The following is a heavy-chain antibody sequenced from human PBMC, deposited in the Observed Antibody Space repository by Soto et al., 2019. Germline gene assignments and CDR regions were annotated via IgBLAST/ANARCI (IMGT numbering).Heavy chain of an antibody. CDR1: GFTFSSYA. CDR2: ISGSGGST. J-gene: IGHJ4*02. Sequence: EVQLLESGGDLVQPGGSLRLSCAASGFTFSSYAMSWVRQAPGKGLEWVSAISGSGGSTYYADSVKGRFTISRDNSKNTLYLQMNSLRAEDTAVYYCATLPSVVVAATPRIDYWGQGTLVTVSS. D-gene: IGHD2-15*01. CDR3: ATLPSVVVAATPRIDY. V-gene: IGHV3-23*01.